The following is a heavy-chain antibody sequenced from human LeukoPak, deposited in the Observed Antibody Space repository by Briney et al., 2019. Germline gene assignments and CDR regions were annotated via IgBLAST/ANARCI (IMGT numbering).Heavy chain of an antibody. V-gene: IGHV3-72*01. Sequence: GRSLRLSCAASGFTFSDHYMDWVRQAPGKGREWIGRVRNKAKSYTTKYAASVKDRFNVSRDDSRNSLYLQMNSLKTEETAVYYCARAGYSGNYYAAFDMWGQGTMLTVSS. CDR1: GFTFSDHY. D-gene: IGHD1-26*01. CDR2: VRNKAKSYTT. CDR3: ARAGYSGNYYAAFDM. J-gene: IGHJ3*02.